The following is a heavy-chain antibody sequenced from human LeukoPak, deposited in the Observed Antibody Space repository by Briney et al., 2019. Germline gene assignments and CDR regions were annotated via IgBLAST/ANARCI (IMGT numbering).Heavy chain of an antibody. J-gene: IGHJ4*02. Sequence: HSGGSLRLSCAAAGFTCSRHLMHWVRQAQGTGLVSVSRVKRDVTATKYADSVNGRSTISRDNATNTLYLKMNSLRVEDTALYYCLRKFATADWGQGTLVTVSS. CDR2: VKRDVTAT. CDR1: GFTCSRHL. V-gene: IGHV3-74*03. CDR3: LRKFATAD.